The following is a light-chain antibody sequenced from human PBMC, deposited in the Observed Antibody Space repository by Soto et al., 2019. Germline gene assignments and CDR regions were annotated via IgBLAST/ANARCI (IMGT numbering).Light chain of an antibody. CDR3: KQYDTYPAWT. V-gene: IGKV1-5*03. J-gene: IGKJ1*01. CDR2: QAS. CDR1: QSISRW. Sequence: DIQMTQSPSTLSASVGDRVTITCRASQSISRWLAWHQQKPGKAPKVLISQASRLESGVPSRFSGSGSGTEFTLTISSLQPDDFATYYCKQYDTYPAWTFGQGTKVDIK.